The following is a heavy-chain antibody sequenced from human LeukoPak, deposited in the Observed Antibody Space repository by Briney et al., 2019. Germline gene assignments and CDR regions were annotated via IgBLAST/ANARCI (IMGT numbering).Heavy chain of an antibody. D-gene: IGHD6-19*01. J-gene: IGHJ4*02. Sequence: GGSLRLSCVASGFTFSSYWMTWVCQAPGKGLEWLANIKEDGSIQYYLDSVRGRFTISRDNAKTSVYLQLNSLRADDTAVYYCARDVWAGVAVSDYWGQGTLVTVSS. CDR1: GFTFSSYW. CDR3: ARDVWAGVAVSDY. CDR2: IKEDGSIQ. V-gene: IGHV3-7*01.